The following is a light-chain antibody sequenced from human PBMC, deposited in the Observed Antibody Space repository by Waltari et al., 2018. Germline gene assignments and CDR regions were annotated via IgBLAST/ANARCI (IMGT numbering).Light chain of an antibody. CDR1: QNVNNK. CDR2: WAS. J-gene: IGKJ3*01. CDR3: QQYDNTPFT. V-gene: IGKV4-1*01. Sequence: DVVVTQSPDSLAVSLGERATINCKSSQNVNNKLAWYQQKPGQPPNLLIYWASTRASGAPDRFSVSGSGTDFTLTISSLQADDVAVYYCQQYDNTPFTFGPGTKVDIK.